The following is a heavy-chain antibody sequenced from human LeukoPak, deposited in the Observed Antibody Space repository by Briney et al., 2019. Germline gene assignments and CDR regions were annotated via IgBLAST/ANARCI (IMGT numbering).Heavy chain of an antibody. CDR3: AKARGGIVVVPAAIRFDP. V-gene: IGHV3-23*01. J-gene: IGHJ5*02. CDR1: GFTFSSYA. Sequence: PGGSLRLSCAASGFTFSSYAMSWVRQAPGKGVEWVSAVSGSGGSTYYADSVKGRFTISRDNSKNTLYLQMNSLRAGDTAVYYCAKARGGIVVVPAAIRFDPWGQGTLVTVSS. D-gene: IGHD2-2*02. CDR2: VSGSGGST.